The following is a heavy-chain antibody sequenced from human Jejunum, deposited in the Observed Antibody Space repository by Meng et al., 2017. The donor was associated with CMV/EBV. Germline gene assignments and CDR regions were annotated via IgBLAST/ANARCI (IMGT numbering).Heavy chain of an antibody. CDR2: VNPKNGGI. V-gene: IGHV1-2*02. D-gene: IGHD3/OR15-3a*01. J-gene: IGHJ3*02. CDR3: ARAHNDYWTGYLDGFDI. Sequence: FSDHNMHWVRQAPGQGLEWMGWVNPKNGGIQYAQRFRGRVTMTRDTSTSTAFMELSSLRSDDTAVYYCARAHNDYWTGYLDGFDIWGQGTRVTVSS. CDR1: FSDHN.